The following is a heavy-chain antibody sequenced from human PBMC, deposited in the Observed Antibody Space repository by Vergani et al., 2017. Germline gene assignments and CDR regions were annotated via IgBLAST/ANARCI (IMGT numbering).Heavy chain of an antibody. CDR3: ARGWDTAMVLDYYFDY. D-gene: IGHD5-18*01. CDR2: INPNSGGT. V-gene: IGHV1-2*02. Sequence: QVQLVQSGAEVKKPGASVKVSCKASGYTFTGYYMHWVRQAPGQGLEWMGWINPNSGGTNYAQKFQGRVTMTTDTSTSTAYMELRSLRSDDTAVYYCARGWDTAMVLDYYFDYWGQGTLVTVSS. J-gene: IGHJ4*02. CDR1: GYTFTGYY.